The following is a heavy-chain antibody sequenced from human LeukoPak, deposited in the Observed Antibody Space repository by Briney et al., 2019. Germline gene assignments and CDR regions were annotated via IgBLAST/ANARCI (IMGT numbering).Heavy chain of an antibody. CDR2: INPSGGST. CDR3: ASPPPELGYYYGMDV. V-gene: IGHV1-46*01. CDR1: GYTFTSYY. J-gene: IGHJ6*02. D-gene: IGHD1-26*01. Sequence: ASVKVSCKASGYTFTSYYMHWVRQAPGQGLEWMGIINPSGGSTSYAQKFQGRVTMTRDTSTSTVYMELSSLRSEDTAVYYCASPPPELGYYYGMDVWGQGTTVTVSS.